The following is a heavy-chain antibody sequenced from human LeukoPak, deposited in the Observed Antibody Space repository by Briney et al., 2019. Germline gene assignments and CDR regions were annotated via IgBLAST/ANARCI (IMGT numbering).Heavy chain of an antibody. V-gene: IGHV4-30-4*01. Sequence: PSQTLSLTCTVSGGSISSGDYHWSWIRQPPGKGLEWIGYIYYSGSTYYNPSLKSRVTISVDTSKNQFSLKLSSVTAADTAVYYCANLAYCGGDCSRGAFDYWGQGTLVTVSS. CDR1: GGSISSGDYH. J-gene: IGHJ4*02. CDR3: ANLAYCGGDCSRGAFDY. D-gene: IGHD2-21*02. CDR2: IYYSGST.